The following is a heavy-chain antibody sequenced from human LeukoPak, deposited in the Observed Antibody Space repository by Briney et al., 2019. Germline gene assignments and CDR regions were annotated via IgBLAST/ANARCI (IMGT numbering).Heavy chain of an antibody. D-gene: IGHD2-8*02. Sequence: SETLSLTCTVSSGSITGYYWSWIRQPPGKGLEWIAYVCATGTTNYNPSLKTRATISIDTSKNQLSLTLTSLTATDTAVYYCARVGTGGAWFDFWGQGALVSISS. CDR3: ARVGTGGAWFDF. CDR1: SGSITGYY. CDR2: VCATGTT. V-gene: IGHV4-59*01. J-gene: IGHJ4*02.